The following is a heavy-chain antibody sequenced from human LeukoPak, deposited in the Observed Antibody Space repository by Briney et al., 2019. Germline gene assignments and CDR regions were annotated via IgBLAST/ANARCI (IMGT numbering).Heavy chain of an antibody. CDR3: ARGLAYSSSGAFDI. CDR2: INPNSGVT. Sequence: ASVKVSCRASGYTLTGNYMHWVRQAPGQGLEWLGRINPNSGVTNYAQKFQGRVTMTRDTYISTAYMELDRQRFDDTALYYCARGLAYSSSGAFDIWGQGTMVTVSS. V-gene: IGHV1-2*06. D-gene: IGHD6-6*01. CDR1: GYTLTGNY. J-gene: IGHJ3*02.